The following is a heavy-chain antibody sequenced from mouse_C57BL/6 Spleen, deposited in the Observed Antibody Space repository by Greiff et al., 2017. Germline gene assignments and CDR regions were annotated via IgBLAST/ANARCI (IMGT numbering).Heavy chain of an antibody. CDR2: ISYDGSN. J-gene: IGHJ4*01. V-gene: IGHV3-6*01. CDR3: ARNPRDYAMDY. Sequence: EVKLQESGPGLVKPSQSLSLTCSVTGYSITSGYYWNWIRQFPGNKLEWMGYISYDGSNNYNPSLKNRISITRDTSKNQFFLKLNSVTTEDTATYYCARNPRDYAMDYWGQGTSVTVSS. CDR1: GYSITSGYY.